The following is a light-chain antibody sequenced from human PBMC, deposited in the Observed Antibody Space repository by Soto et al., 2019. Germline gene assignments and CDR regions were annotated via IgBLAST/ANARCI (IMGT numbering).Light chain of an antibody. CDR1: SSDVGGYNY. CDR2: DVS. CDR3: SSYTSSTTLVV. Sequence: QSALTQPASVSGSPGQSITISCTGTSSDVGGYNYVSWYQQHPGKAPKLMIYDVSNRPSGVSNRFSGSKSGSTASLTISGLQAEDEADYYCSSYTSSTTLVVFGGGTKQTVL. J-gene: IGLJ2*01. V-gene: IGLV2-14*03.